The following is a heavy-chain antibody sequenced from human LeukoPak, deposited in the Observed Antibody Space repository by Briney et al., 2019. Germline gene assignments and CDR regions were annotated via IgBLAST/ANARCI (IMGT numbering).Heavy chain of an antibody. CDR1: GVSISSGDYY. J-gene: IGHJ5*02. V-gene: IGHV4-30-4*01. D-gene: IGHD4-17*01. CDR3: ARAAQADYGDYIWFDP. Sequence: SQTLSLTCTVSGVSISSGDYYWRWIRQPPGKGLEWIGYIYYSGSTYYNPSLKSRVTISVDTSKNQFSLKLSSVTAADTAVYYCARAAQADYGDYIWFDPWGQGTLVTVSS. CDR2: IYYSGST.